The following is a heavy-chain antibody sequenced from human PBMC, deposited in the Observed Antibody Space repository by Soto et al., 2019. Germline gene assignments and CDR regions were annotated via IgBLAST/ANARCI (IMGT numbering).Heavy chain of an antibody. J-gene: IGHJ4*02. CDR2: ISGSGGST. Sequence: GGSLRLSCAASGFTFSSYAMSWVRQAPGKGLEWVSAISGSGGSTYYADSVKGRFTISRDNSKKTLYLQMNSLRAEDTAVYYCAKDLFPYYDFWRGYTVLDDWGQGTLVTVPS. CDR3: AKDLFPYYDFWRGYTVLDD. CDR1: GFTFSSYA. D-gene: IGHD3-3*01. V-gene: IGHV3-23*01.